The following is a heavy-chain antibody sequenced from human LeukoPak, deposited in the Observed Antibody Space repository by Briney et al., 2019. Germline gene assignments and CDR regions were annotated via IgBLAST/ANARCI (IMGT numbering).Heavy chain of an antibody. J-gene: IGHJ6*02. CDR2: INPNSGGT. D-gene: IGHD3-10*01. Sequence: ASVKVSCKASGYTFTGYYMHWVRQAPGQGLEWMGWINPNSGGTNYAQKFQGRVTMTRDTSISTAYMELSRLRSDDAAVYYCARDMVRGVIITRPYYYGMDVWGQGTTVTVS. CDR1: GYTFTGYY. V-gene: IGHV1-2*02. CDR3: ARDMVRGVIITRPYYYGMDV.